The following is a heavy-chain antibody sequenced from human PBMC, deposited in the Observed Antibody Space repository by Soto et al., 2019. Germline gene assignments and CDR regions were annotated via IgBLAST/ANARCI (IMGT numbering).Heavy chain of an antibody. V-gene: IGHV4-34*01. Sequence: SETLSLTCAVYGGSFSGYYWSWIRQPPGKGLEWIGEINHSGSTNYNPSLKSRVTISVDTSKNQFSLKLSSVTAADTAVYYCARFVMIEDTAMGSYYYYGMDVWGQGTTVTVSS. CDR1: GGSFSGYY. CDR3: ARFVMIEDTAMGSYYYYGMDV. CDR2: INHSGST. J-gene: IGHJ6*02. D-gene: IGHD5-18*01.